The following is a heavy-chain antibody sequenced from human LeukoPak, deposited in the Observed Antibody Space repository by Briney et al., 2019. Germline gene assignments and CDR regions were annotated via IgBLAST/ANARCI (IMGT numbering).Heavy chain of an antibody. J-gene: IGHJ6*03. CDR1: GGSVHSYDHY. D-gene: IGHD5-18*01. V-gene: IGHV4-39*01. CDR3: ARQPHSYGPDYYYYYMDL. Sequence: SDTLSLTCTVSGGSVHSYDHYWAWIRQPPGKGLEWMGTIYSSVTTSYNPSLKSRVTISVDTSSNHFYLNLISVTAADTALYYCARQPHSYGPDYYYYYMDLWGTGTTVTVSS. CDR2: IYSSVTT.